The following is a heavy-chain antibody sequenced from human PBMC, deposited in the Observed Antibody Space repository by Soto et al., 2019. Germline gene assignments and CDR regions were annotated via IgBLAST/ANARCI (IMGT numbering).Heavy chain of an antibody. V-gene: IGHV3-48*02. CDR2: ISSSSSTI. D-gene: IGHD3-9*01. CDR1: GFTFSSYS. Sequence: GGSLRLSCAASGFTFSSYSMNWVRQAPGKGLEWVSYISSSSSTIYYADSVKGRFTISRDNAKNSLYLQMNSLRDEDTAVYYCARDGEPYYDILTGYYTPRGMDVWGQGTTVTVSS. CDR3: ARDGEPYYDILTGYYTPRGMDV. J-gene: IGHJ6*02.